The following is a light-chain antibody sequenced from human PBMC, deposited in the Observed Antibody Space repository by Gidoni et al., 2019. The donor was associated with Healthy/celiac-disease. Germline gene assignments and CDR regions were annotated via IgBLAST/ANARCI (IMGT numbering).Light chain of an antibody. CDR3: MQALQISAS. CDR2: LGS. CDR1: QSLRHSNGYNY. J-gene: IGKJ1*01. V-gene: IGKV2-28*01. Sequence: DIVMTQSPLSLPVTPGEPASISCRSSQSLRHSNGYNYLDWYLQKPGQSPKLLIYLGSNRASGVPDRFSGSGSGTDFTLKISRVEAEDVGVYYCMQALQISASFGQGTKVEIK.